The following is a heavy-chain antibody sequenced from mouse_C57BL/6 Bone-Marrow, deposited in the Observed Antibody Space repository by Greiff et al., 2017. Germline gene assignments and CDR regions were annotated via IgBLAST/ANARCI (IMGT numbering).Heavy chain of an antibody. V-gene: IGHV1-15*01. CDR1: GYTFTDYE. J-gene: IGHJ4*01. Sequence: QVQLQQSGAELVRPGASVTLSCKASGYTFTDYEMHWVKQTPVHGLEWIGAIDPETGGTAYNQKFKGKAILTADKSSSTAYMGLRSLTSEDSAVYYGTREPHYYGSSPYAMDYWGQGTSVTVSS. D-gene: IGHD1-1*01. CDR3: TREPHYYGSSPYAMDY. CDR2: IDPETGGT.